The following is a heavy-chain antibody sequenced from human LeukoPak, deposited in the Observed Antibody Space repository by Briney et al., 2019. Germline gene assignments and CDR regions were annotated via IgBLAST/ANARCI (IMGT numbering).Heavy chain of an antibody. Sequence: PSETLSLTCTVSGGSISTYYWSWIRQPPGKGLEWIGYIYYSGGTSYNPSLKSRVTISVDTSKNQFSLKLSSVTAADTAVYYCAGERWPYYFDYWGQGTLVTVSS. J-gene: IGHJ4*02. V-gene: IGHV4-59*01. CDR2: IYYSGGT. D-gene: IGHD6-19*01. CDR3: AGERWPYYFDY. CDR1: GGSISTYY.